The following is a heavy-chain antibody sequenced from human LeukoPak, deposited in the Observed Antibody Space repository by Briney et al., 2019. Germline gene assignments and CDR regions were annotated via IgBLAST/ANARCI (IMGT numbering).Heavy chain of an antibody. J-gene: IGHJ4*02. Sequence: PGGSLRLSCAASGFTFSSYRMNWVREAPGKGLEWVLSISSSGTYIYYADSMKDRYTISRDNAKNSLYLQMSSLRAEDTAVYYCARGGGSCSPISCFNNYFDYWGQGILFTVSS. CDR1: GFTFSSYR. V-gene: IGHV3-21*01. CDR3: ARGGGSCSPISCFNNYFDY. D-gene: IGHD2-2*01. CDR2: ISSSGTYI.